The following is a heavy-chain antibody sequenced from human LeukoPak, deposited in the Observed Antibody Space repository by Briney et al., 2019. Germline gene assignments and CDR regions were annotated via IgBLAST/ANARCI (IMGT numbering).Heavy chain of an antibody. CDR2: IRCDGSNK. CDR3: AKDYGLTGTGGAWLDP. Sequence: PGGSLRLSCAASGFAFSRYGMHWVRQAPGKGLEWVAFIRCDGSNKSDADSVKGRFTISRDNSKNMLYLQMNSLRPEDTSVYYCAKDYGLTGTGGAWLDPWGKGTLVTVSS. J-gene: IGHJ5*02. V-gene: IGHV3-30*02. CDR1: GFAFSRYG. D-gene: IGHD1-20*01.